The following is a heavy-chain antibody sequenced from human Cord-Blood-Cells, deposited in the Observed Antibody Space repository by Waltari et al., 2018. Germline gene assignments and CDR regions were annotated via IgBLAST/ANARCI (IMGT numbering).Heavy chain of an antibody. Sequence: QVQLQESGPGLVKPSETLSLTCTVSGGSISSYYWRWIRQPPGKGLEWIGYIYYSGSTNYNPSLKSRVTISVDTSKNQFSLKLSSVTAADTAVYYCARVQSVGATDYWGQGTLVTVSS. J-gene: IGHJ4*02. D-gene: IGHD1-26*01. CDR3: ARVQSVGATDY. CDR2: IYYSGST. V-gene: IGHV4-59*01. CDR1: GGSISSYY.